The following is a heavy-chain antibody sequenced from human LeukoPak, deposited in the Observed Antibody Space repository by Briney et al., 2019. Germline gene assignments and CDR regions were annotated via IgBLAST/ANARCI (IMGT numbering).Heavy chain of an antibody. CDR3: ARHSRRNYFDY. V-gene: IGHV3-11*01. CDR2: ISGSGHVI. J-gene: IGHJ4*02. CDR1: GFTLSDYY. Sequence: GGSLRLSCAASGFTLSDYYMTWIRQAPGKGREWVSYISGSGHVIHFADSVRGRFTISRDNAKNSLSLQMVSLSAEDTAVYYCARHSRRNYFDYWGPGTLVTVSS.